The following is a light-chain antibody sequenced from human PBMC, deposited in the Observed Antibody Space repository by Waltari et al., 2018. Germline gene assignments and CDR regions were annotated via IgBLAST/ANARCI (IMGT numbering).Light chain of an antibody. Sequence: AIRMTQSPSSISASTGDRVTITCRATQSISSYLAWYQQKPGKAPNLLIYAASTLQSGVPSRFSGSGYRTEFTLTISCLQSEDFATFYCQQYYTYPWTFGQGTKVEVK. CDR3: QQYYTYPWT. V-gene: IGKV1-8*01. CDR2: AAS. CDR1: QSISSY. J-gene: IGKJ1*01.